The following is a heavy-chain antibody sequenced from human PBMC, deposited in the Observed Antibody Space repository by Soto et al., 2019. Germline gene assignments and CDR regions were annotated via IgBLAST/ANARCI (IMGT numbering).Heavy chain of an antibody. D-gene: IGHD2-15*01. V-gene: IGHV3-30*18. CDR1: GFTFSSYG. J-gene: IGHJ4*02. Sequence: GGSLRLSCAASGFTFSSYGMHWVRQAPGKGLEWVAVISYDGSNKYYADSVKGRFTISRDNSKNTLYLQMNSLRAEDTAVYYCAKDLLGSGGSWSYWGQGTLVTVSS. CDR3: AKDLLGSGGSWSY. CDR2: ISYDGSNK.